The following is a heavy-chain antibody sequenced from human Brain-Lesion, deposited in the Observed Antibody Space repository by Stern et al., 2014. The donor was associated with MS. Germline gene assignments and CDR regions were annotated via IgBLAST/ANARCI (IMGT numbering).Heavy chain of an antibody. D-gene: IGHD2-2*01. CDR2: IFNSGRT. CDR1: GGSISSGGYY. Sequence: VQLLESGPGLVKPSQTLSLSCTVSGGSISSGGYYWSWIRQPAGKGLEWIGRIFNSGRTSYTPSLKSRVTISIDTSKNQFSLRLNSMTAADTAVYYCARGRVVPGFQYYATDVWGQGTTVIVSS. V-gene: IGHV4-61*02. J-gene: IGHJ6*02. CDR3: ARGRVVPGFQYYATDV.